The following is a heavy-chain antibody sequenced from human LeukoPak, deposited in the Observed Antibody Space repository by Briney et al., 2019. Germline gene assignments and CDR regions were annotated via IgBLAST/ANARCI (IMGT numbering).Heavy chain of an antibody. CDR2: TYFRSKWYN. V-gene: IGHV6-1*01. J-gene: IGHJ4*02. Sequence: SQTLSLTCAIPGDIVSSNSAAWNWIRQSPSRGLEWLGRTYFRSKWYNDYAVSVKSRISISADTSKNHFSLQLSSVTPDDTAVYYCVRGTGSFGSWGQGTLVTVSS. CDR3: VRGTGSFGS. CDR1: GDIVSSNSAA. D-gene: IGHD7-27*01.